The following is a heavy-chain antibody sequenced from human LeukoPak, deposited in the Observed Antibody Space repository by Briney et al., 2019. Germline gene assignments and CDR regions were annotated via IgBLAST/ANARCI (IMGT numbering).Heavy chain of an antibody. D-gene: IGHD3-22*01. J-gene: IGHJ4*02. V-gene: IGHV3-23*01. CDR3: AKDLASYYYDSSGYYD. Sequence: GGSLRLSCAASGFTFSSYAMSWVRQAPGKGLEWVSAISGSGGSTYYADSVKGRFTISRDNSKNTLYLQMNSLRAEDTAVYYCAKDLASYYYDSSGYYDWGQGTLVTVSS. CDR2: ISGSGGST. CDR1: GFTFSSYA.